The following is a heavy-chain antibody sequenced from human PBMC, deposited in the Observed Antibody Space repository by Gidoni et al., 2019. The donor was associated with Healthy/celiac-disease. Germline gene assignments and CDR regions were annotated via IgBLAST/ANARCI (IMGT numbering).Heavy chain of an antibody. CDR1: GGTFSSYA. J-gene: IGHJ4*02. Sequence: QVQLVQSGAEVKKPGSSVTVSCKASGGTFSSYAISWVRQAPGQGLEWMGGIIPIFGTANYAQKFQGRVTITADESTSTAYMELSSLRSEDTAVYYCARADYDFWSGHPYFDYWGQGTLVTVSS. CDR3: ARADYDFWSGHPYFDY. V-gene: IGHV1-69*01. CDR2: IIPIFGTA. D-gene: IGHD3-3*01.